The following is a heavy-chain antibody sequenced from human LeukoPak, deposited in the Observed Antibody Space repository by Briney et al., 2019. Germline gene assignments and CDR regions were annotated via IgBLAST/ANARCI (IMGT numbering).Heavy chain of an antibody. Sequence: ASVKVSCKASGYTFTGYYMRWVRQAPGQGLEWMGWINPNSGGTNYAQKFQGRVTTTRDTSISTAYMEVSRLTSDDTAVFYCAREGSGYPYWGQGTLVTVSS. J-gene: IGHJ4*02. D-gene: IGHD5-12*01. CDR3: AREGSGYPY. V-gene: IGHV1-2*02. CDR1: GYTFTGYY. CDR2: INPNSGGT.